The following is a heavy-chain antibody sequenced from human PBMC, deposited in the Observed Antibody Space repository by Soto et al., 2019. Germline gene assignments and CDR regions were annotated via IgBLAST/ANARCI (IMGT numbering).Heavy chain of an antibody. V-gene: IGHV3-23*01. CDR2: ISDGDGAP. Sequence: EVHLLESGGGLVQPGGSLRLSCAASGFAFSDYAMTWVRQAPGKGLEWVSDISDGDGAPHYADSVKGRFTISRDDSKNTLYLQMDSLRAEDAAVYYCAKGRTFFDFWGQGTLVTVSS. CDR1: GFAFSDYA. J-gene: IGHJ4*02. CDR3: AKGRTFFDF. D-gene: IGHD3-16*01.